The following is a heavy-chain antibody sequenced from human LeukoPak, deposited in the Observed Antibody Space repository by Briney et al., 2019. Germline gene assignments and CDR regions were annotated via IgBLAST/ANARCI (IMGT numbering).Heavy chain of an antibody. D-gene: IGHD6-19*01. CDR2: TYYRSKWYN. J-gene: IGHJ4*02. CDR1: GDSVSSNSAA. Sequence: SQTLSLTCAISGDSVSSNSAAWNWIRQSPSRGREWLGRTYYRSKWYNDYAISVTSRITINPDTSKNQFSLQLNSVTPEDTAVYYCARGSQGYTSGWYNGYFDYWGQGTLVTVSS. V-gene: IGHV6-1*01. CDR3: ARGSQGYTSGWYNGYFDY.